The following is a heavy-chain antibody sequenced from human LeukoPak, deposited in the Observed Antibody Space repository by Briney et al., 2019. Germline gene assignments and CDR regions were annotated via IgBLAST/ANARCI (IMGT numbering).Heavy chain of an antibody. CDR1: GGTFNSYA. J-gene: IGHJ6*03. D-gene: IGHD3-22*01. CDR3: ARGMGDSSGYYYLGPASYYYYYYMDV. Sequence: ASVKVSCKASGGTFNSYAISWVRQAPGQGLEWMGGIIPIFGTTNYARKFRGRVTLTADKSTRTAYMELSSLRSEDTAVYYCARGMGDSSGYYYLGPASYYYYYYMDVWGKGTTVTISS. V-gene: IGHV1-69*06. CDR2: IIPIFGTT.